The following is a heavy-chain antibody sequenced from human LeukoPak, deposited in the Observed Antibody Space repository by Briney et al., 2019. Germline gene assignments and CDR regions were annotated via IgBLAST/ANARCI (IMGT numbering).Heavy chain of an antibody. J-gene: IGHJ4*02. CDR2: INPDGSER. Sequence: GGSLRLSCVAYGFRFGTYWMSWVRQAPGKGLEWVALINPDGSERYYVDSVKGRCSISRDNSRSPLFLQIDSLRDDDAAVYYCARGNSGSFDDWGQGALVIVSS. CDR1: GFRFGTYW. V-gene: IGHV3-7*01. CDR3: ARGNSGSFDD. D-gene: IGHD1-26*01.